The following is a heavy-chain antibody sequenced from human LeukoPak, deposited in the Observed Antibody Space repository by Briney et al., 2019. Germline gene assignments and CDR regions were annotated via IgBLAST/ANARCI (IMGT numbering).Heavy chain of an antibody. V-gene: IGHV3-23*01. Sequence: PGGSLRLSCAVSGFTFSSYAMSWVRQAPGKGLEWVSAISGSGGSAYYADSVKGRFTISRDNSKNTLYLQMNSLRAEDTAVYYCAKPPIAAAGTLWLGYWGQGTLVTVSS. J-gene: IGHJ4*02. CDR2: ISGSGGSA. CDR3: AKPPIAAAGTLWLGY. D-gene: IGHD6-13*01. CDR1: GFTFSSYA.